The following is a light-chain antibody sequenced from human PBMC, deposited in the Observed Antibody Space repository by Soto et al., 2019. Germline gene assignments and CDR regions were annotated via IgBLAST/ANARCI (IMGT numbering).Light chain of an antibody. CDR1: QSVSSY. CDR3: QQRSNWPLT. J-gene: IGKJ4*01. Sequence: EIVLTQSPATLSLSPRERATLSCRASQSVSSYLAWYQQKPGQSPRLLIYHASNRVTGIPVRFSGSGSGTDFTLTISSLEPEDFAVYYCQQRSNWPLTFGGGTKVEIK. V-gene: IGKV3-11*01. CDR2: HAS.